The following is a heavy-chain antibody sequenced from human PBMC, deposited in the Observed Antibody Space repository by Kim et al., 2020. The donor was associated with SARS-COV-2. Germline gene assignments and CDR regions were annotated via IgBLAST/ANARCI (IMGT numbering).Heavy chain of an antibody. D-gene: IGHD3-10*01. Sequence: GGSLRLSCAASGFTFSSYAMHWVRQAPGKGLEWVAVISYDGSNKYYADSVKGRFTISRDNSKNTLYLQMNSLRAEDTAVYYCARGGGSGGSGSYYTTFDSWGQGTLVTVSS. CDR2: ISYDGSNK. CDR1: GFTFSSYA. V-gene: IGHV3-30-3*01. CDR3: ARGGGSGGSGSYYTTFDS. J-gene: IGHJ4*02.